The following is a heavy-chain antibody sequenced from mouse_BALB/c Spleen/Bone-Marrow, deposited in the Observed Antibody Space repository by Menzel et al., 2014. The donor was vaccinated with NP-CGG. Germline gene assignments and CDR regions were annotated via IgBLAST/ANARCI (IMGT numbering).Heavy chain of an antibody. D-gene: IGHD2-3*01. V-gene: IGHV1S81*02. J-gene: IGHJ1*01. CDR1: GYTFTSYW. CDR2: IIPSNGRT. Sequence: QVQLKESGAELVKPGASVKLSCKSSGYTFTSYWMHRVKQRPGQGLEWIGEIIPSNGRTNYNEKFKSKATLTVDKSSNTAYMQLSSLTSEDSAVYYCARWLLQYFDVWGAGTTVTVSS. CDR3: ARWLLQYFDV.